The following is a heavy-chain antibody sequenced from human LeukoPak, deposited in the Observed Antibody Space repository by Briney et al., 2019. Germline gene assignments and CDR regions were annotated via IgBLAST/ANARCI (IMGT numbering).Heavy chain of an antibody. D-gene: IGHD5-18*01. V-gene: IGHV4-34*01. CDR1: GGSFSGYY. CDR2: INHSGST. Sequence: SETLSLTCAVCGGSFSGYYWSWIRQPPGKGLEWIGEINHSGSTNYNPSLKSRVTISVDTSKNQFSLKLSSVTAADTAVYYCARGLRYSYGYHYWGQGTLVTVSS. J-gene: IGHJ4*02. CDR3: ARGLRYSYGYHY.